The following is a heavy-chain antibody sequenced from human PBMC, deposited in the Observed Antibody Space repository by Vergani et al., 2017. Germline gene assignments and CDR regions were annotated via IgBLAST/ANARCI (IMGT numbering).Heavy chain of an antibody. V-gene: IGHV1-69*11. J-gene: IGHJ4*02. CDR3: ARDLGITMVRGAFDY. CDR2: IIPILGTA. CDR1: GGTFSSYS. D-gene: IGHD3-10*01. Sequence: QVQLVQSGAEVKKPGSSVKVSCKASGGTFSSYSISWVRQAPGQGLEWMGRIIPILGTANYGQKFQGRVTITADESTSTAYMELSSLRSEDTAVYYCARDLGITMVRGAFDYWGQGTLVTVSS.